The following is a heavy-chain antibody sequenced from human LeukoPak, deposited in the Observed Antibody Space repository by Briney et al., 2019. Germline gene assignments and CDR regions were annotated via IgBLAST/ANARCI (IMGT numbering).Heavy chain of an antibody. CDR3: ARAGDSSSWDNWFDP. CDR2: INPNSGGT. V-gene: IGHV1-2*02. CDR1: GYTFTGYY. J-gene: IGHJ5*02. Sequence: ASVKASCKASGYTFTGYYMHWVRPAPGQGLEWMGWINPNSGGTNYAQKFQGRVTMTRDTSISTAYMELSRLRSDDTAVYYCARAGDSSSWDNWFDPWGQGTLVTVSS. D-gene: IGHD6-13*01.